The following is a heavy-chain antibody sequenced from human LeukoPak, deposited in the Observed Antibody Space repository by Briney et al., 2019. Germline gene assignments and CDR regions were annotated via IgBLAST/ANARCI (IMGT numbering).Heavy chain of an antibody. D-gene: IGHD5-24*01. CDR2: INHSGST. CDR1: GFTFSSYS. J-gene: IGHJ4*02. CDR3: ARGSRDGYNLGYYFDN. V-gene: IGHV4-34*01. Sequence: GSLRLSCAASGFTFSSYSMNWVRQPPGEGLEWIGEINHSGSTNYNPSLKSRVTISVDTSKNQFSLKLSSVTAADTAVYYCARGSRDGYNLGYYFDNWGQGTLVTVSS.